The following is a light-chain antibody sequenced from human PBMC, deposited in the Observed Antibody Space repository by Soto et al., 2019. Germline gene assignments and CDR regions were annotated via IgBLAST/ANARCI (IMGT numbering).Light chain of an antibody. CDR1: QSVTSN. J-gene: IGKJ4*01. CDR3: QQYGSSPL. Sequence: ELVITQSPCALSVSPGERATLSCRASQSVTSNVAWYQQKPGQAPRLLIYGASSRATGIPDRFSGSGSGTDFTLTISRLEPEDFAVYYCQQYGSSPLFGGGTKVDIK. CDR2: GAS. V-gene: IGKV3-20*01.